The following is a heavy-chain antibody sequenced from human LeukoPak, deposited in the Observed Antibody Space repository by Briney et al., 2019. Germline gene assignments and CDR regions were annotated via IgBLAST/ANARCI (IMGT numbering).Heavy chain of an antibody. D-gene: IGHD6-6*01. CDR1: GFTFSSYA. CDR2: ISYDGSNK. Sequence: QAGGSLRLSCAASGFTFSSYAMHWVRQAPGKGLEWVAVISYDGSNKYYADSVKGRFTTSRDNSKNTLYLQMNSLRAEDTAVYYCASGDQYSLYYFDYWGQGTLVTVSS. CDR3: ASGDQYSLYYFDY. J-gene: IGHJ4*02. V-gene: IGHV3-30-3*01.